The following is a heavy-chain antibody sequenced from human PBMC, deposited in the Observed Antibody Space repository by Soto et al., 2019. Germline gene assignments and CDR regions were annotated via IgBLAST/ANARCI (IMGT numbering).Heavy chain of an antibody. D-gene: IGHD2-21*02. J-gene: IGHJ6*02. CDR2: IYYSGST. Sequence: QVQLQESGPGLVKPSQTLSLTCTVSGGSISSGDYYWSWIRQPPGKGLEWIGCIYYSGSTYYNPSLQSRVTISVDTSKNQFSLKLSSVTAADTAVYYCARGTYCGGDCYHRDGMDVWGQGTTVTVSS. CDR1: GGSISSGDYY. V-gene: IGHV4-30-4*01. CDR3: ARGTYCGGDCYHRDGMDV.